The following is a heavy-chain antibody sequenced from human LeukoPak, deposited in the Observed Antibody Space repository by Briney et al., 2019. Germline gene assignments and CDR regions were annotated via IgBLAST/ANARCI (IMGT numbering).Heavy chain of an antibody. CDR1: GFTFSSYA. V-gene: IGHV3-23*01. CDR2: ISGSGGST. Sequence: GGSLRLSCAASGFTFSSYAMSWVRQAPGKGLEWVSAISGSGGSTYCADSVKGRFTISRDNSKNTLYLQMNSLRAEDTATFYCAKAFGSSWSLFHYWGQGTLVTVSS. CDR3: AKAFGSSWSLFHY. J-gene: IGHJ4*02. D-gene: IGHD6-13*01.